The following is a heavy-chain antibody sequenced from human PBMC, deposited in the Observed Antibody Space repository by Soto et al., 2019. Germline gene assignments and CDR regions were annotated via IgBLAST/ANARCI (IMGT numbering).Heavy chain of an antibody. V-gene: IGHV5-51*01. J-gene: IGHJ5*02. CDR3: ARHYDRSGTNWFDP. CDR2: IYPGDSDT. D-gene: IGHD3-22*01. Sequence: GESLKISCQGSGYSFTSYWIGWVRQMPGKGLEWMGSIYPGDSDTRYSPSFQGQVTISADKSISTAYLQWSSLKASDTAMYYCARHYDRSGTNWFDPWGQGTLVTVSS. CDR1: GYSFTSYW.